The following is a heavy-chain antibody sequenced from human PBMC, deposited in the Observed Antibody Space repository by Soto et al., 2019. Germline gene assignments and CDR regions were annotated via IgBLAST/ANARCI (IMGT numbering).Heavy chain of an antibody. CDR3: ARDLGYGDFYYGMDV. CDR2: IYYSGST. J-gene: IGHJ6*02. D-gene: IGHD4-17*01. V-gene: IGHV4-31*03. Sequence: QVQLQESGPGLVKPSQTLSLTCTVSGGSISSGGSYWSWIRQHPGKGLEWIGYIYYSGSTYYNPSLKSRVTISVDTSKNQFSLKLSSVTAADTAVYYCARDLGYGDFYYGMDVWGQGTTVTVSS. CDR1: GGSISSGGSY.